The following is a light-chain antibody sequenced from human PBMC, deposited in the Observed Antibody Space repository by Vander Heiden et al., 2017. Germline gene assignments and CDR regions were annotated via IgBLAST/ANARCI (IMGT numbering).Light chain of an antibody. V-gene: IGKV1-5*03. J-gene: IGKJ1*01. CDR1: QSISSW. CDR3: QQYNNYWT. CDR2: KAS. Sequence: DIQITQSPSTLSASVGDRVTITCRASQSISSWLAWYQQKPGKAPKLLIYKASSLESGVPSRFSGSGSGTEFTLTISSLQPDDFATYYCQQYNNYWTFGPGTKVEIK.